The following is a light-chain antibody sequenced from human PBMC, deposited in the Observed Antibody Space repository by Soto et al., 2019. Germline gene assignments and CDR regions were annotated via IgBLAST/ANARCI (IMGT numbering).Light chain of an antibody. CDR1: ESVRSRY. CDR3: QQYANSPPYT. CDR2: ATS. J-gene: IGKJ2*01. Sequence: EIVLTQSPGTLSLSPGERATLFCSASESVRSRYLAWYQQKPGQAPRLLFYATSTRATGIPDRFTATGSETDFTLTISRLEPEDFAVYYCQQYANSPPYTFGQGTKLEIK. V-gene: IGKV3-20*01.